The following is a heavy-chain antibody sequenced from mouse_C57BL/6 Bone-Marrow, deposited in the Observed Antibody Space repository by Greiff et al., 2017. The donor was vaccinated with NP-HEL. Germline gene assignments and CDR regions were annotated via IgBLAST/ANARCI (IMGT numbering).Heavy chain of an antibody. CDR2: INPNNGGT. V-gene: IGHV1-26*01. CDR1: GYTFTDYY. Sequence: VQLKQSGPELVKPGASVKISCKASGYTFTDYYMHWVKQSHGQSLEWIGDINPNNGGTSYNQKFKGKATLTVDKSSSTAYMELRSLTSEDSAVYYCATCDYLDYWGQGTTLTVSS. J-gene: IGHJ2*01. CDR3: ATCDYLDY.